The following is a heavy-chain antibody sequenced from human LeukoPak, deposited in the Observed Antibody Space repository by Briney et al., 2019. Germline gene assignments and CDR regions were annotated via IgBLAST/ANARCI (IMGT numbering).Heavy chain of an antibody. J-gene: IGHJ6*03. Sequence: SETLSLTCSGSGFPISSSDYVWGWVRQPDGKGLEWGGRMEISGITNYNLALRGRVTLSLDTSKNQFSLRLSSVTAADTAVYYCARAFRGGKPPYYYYYIDVWGKGTTVTVSS. V-gene: IGHV4-61*02. CDR3: ARAFRGGKPPYYYYYIDV. CDR2: MEISGIT. D-gene: IGHD4-23*01. CDR1: GFPISSSDYV.